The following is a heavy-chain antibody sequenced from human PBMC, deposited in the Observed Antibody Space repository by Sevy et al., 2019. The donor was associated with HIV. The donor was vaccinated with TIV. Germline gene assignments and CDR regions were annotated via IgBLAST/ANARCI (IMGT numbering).Heavy chain of an antibody. CDR3: ATDSVLLKGRYYDSSGYYLHY. Sequence: ASVKVSCKVSGYIFTELSMHWVRQAPGKGLEWMGGFDPEDGETIYAQKFQGRVTMTEDTFTDTTYMDVSSLRSEDTAVYYCATDSVLLKGRYYDSSGYYLHYWGQGTLVTVSS. CDR1: GYIFTELS. D-gene: IGHD3-22*01. CDR2: FDPEDGET. J-gene: IGHJ4*02. V-gene: IGHV1-24*01.